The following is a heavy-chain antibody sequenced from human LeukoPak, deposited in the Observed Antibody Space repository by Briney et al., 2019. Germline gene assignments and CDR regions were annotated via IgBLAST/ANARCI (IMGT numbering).Heavy chain of an antibody. D-gene: IGHD3-22*01. CDR2: IIPIFGTA. Sequence: SVKVSCKASGGTFSSYAISWVRQAPGQGLEWMGGIIPIFGTANHAQKFQGRVTITADESTGTAYMELSSLRSEDTAVYYCARDGDYYDSSGYPGDWGQGTLVTVSS. J-gene: IGHJ4*02. CDR3: ARDGDYYDSSGYPGD. V-gene: IGHV1-69*13. CDR1: GGTFSSYA.